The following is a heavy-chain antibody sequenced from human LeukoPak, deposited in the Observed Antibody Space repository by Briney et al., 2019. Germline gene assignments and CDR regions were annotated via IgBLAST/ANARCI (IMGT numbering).Heavy chain of an antibody. CDR2: IYFSGST. CDR1: GGSISTYH. CDR3: AREDTGWYYFDY. V-gene: IGHV4-59*01. D-gene: IGHD6-19*01. Sequence: SETLSLTCTVSGGSISTYHWSWIRQPPGKGLEWIGYIYFSGSTNYNPSLKSRVTISVDTSKNHFSLTLSSVTAADTSVYYCAREDTGWYYFDYWGQGTLVTVSS. J-gene: IGHJ4*02.